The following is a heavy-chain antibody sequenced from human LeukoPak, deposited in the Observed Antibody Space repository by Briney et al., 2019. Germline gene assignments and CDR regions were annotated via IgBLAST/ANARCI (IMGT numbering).Heavy chain of an antibody. CDR3: ARASWVSSTDAVR. CDR1: GLSFSSFA. Sequence: GGSLRLSCAASGLSFSSFAMSWVRQGPARGLEWVSSMRGNGETFYADSVKGRFTLSSDSSRNTVYFQLNNLRVEDTAKYYCARASWVSSTDAVRWGQGTLVTVSS. V-gene: IGHV3-23*01. D-gene: IGHD2-8*01. CDR2: MRGNGET. J-gene: IGHJ4*02.